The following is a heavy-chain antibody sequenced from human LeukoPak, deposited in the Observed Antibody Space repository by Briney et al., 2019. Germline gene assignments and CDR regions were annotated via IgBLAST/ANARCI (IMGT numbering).Heavy chain of an antibody. V-gene: IGHV3-21*01. CDR3: ARHGLGFLEWTIDY. D-gene: IGHD3-3*01. Sequence: GGSLRLSCAASGFTFSTYSMNWVRQAPGKGLEWVSSISSSSTYIYYAGSLKGRFTISRDNAKNSLYLQVNSLRAEDTAVYYCARHGLGFLEWTIDYWGQGTLVTVSS. CDR2: ISSSSTYI. CDR1: GFTFSTYS. J-gene: IGHJ4*02.